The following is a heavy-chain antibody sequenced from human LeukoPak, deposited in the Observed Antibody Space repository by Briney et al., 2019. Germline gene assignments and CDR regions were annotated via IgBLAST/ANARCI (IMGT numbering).Heavy chain of an antibody. CDR1: GGSISSNF. V-gene: IGHV4-4*07. CDR2: IHTSGGT. D-gene: IGHD2-15*01. Sequence: PSETLSLTCTVSGGSISSNFWSWIRQPTGKGLEWIGRIHTSGGTNYNPSLKSRLTMSLEPPKTQSSLRLSSVTAAATPLYYWARDARGYCSGVPCLSCFDPWGQGTLVT. J-gene: IGHJ5*02. CDR3: ARDARGYCSGVPCLSCFDP.